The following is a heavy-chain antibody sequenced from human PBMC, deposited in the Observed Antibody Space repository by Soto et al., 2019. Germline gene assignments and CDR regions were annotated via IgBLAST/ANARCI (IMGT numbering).Heavy chain of an antibody. Sequence: PGGSLRLSCAASGFTFSSYGMHWVRQAPGKGLEWVAVISYDGSNKYYADSVKGRFTISRDNSKNTLYLQMNSLRAEDTAVYYCAKAPRRGYSGYDSGYYYYGMDVWGQGTTVTVSS. CDR2: ISYDGSNK. J-gene: IGHJ6*02. CDR3: AKAPRRGYSGYDSGYYYYGMDV. D-gene: IGHD5-12*01. V-gene: IGHV3-30*18. CDR1: GFTFSSYG.